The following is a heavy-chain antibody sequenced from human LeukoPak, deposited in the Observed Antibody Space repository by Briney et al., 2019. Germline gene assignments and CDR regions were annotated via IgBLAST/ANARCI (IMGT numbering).Heavy chain of an antibody. CDR3: VRQLPHFNS. J-gene: IGHJ4*02. CDR1: GGSVSSTTYY. V-gene: IGHV4-39*01. Sequence: PSETLSLTCTVSGGSVSSTTYYWGWIRQPPGKGLEWIGSIYAGGITYYNASLKSRVTISVDTSKNHFSLKLSSVTAADTAVYYCVRQLPHFNSWGQGTLVTVSS. CDR2: IYAGGIT.